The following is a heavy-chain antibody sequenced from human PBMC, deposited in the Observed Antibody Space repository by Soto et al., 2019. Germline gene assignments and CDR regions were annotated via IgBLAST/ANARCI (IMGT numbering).Heavy chain of an antibody. CDR1: GYTFTGHY. J-gene: IGHJ4*02. CDR3: GRGRSGQIVVFY. D-gene: IGHD1-26*01. CDR2: IGPESGAT. V-gene: IGHV1-2*02. Sequence: ASVKVSCKTSGYTFTGHYIHWVRQAPQQGPEWMGEIGPESGATRYAQKFRGRVTTTMDTSITTVYMELKNLSPDDTAGYYCGRGRSGQIVVFYWGQGTPVTVSS.